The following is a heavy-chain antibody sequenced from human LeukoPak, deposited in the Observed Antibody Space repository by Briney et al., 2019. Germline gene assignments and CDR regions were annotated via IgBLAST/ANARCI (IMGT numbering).Heavy chain of an antibody. CDR1: GFTFSDYY. V-gene: IGHV3-11*01. Sequence: GALRLSCAASGFTFSDYYMSWILQAPGKGLEWVSYISSSGSTIYYADSVKGRFTISRDNAKNSLYLQMNSLRAEDTAVYYCARDSHAAGYYDSSGYYDYWGQGTLVTVSS. D-gene: IGHD3-22*01. J-gene: IGHJ4*02. CDR2: ISSSGSTI. CDR3: ARDSHAAGYYDSSGYYDY.